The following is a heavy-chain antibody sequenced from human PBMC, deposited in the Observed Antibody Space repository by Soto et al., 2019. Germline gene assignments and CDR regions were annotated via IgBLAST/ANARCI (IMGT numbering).Heavy chain of an antibody. J-gene: IGHJ4*02. CDR2: IYYSGST. CDR3: ARGGSGSYSDY. V-gene: IGHV4-39*01. CDR1: GGSISSSSYY. D-gene: IGHD3-10*01. Sequence: QLQLQESGPGLVKPSETLSLTCTVSGGSISSSSYYWGWIRQPPGKGLEWIGSIYYSGSTYYNPSLQSRVTISVDTSKNQFSLKLSSVTAADTAVYYCARGGSGSYSDYWGQGTLVTVSS.